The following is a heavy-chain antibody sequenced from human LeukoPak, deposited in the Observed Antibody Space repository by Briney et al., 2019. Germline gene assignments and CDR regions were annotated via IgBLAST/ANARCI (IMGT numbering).Heavy chain of an antibody. CDR2: ISAYNGNT. D-gene: IGHD3-10*01. J-gene: IGHJ4*02. Sequence: ASVKVSCKDSGYTFTSYGINWVRQAPGQGLEWMGWISAYNGNTNYAQKLQGRVTMTTDTSTSTAYMELRSLRSDDTAVYYCARGDYYGSGTYYKKTVDYWGQGTLVTVSS. CDR3: ARGDYYGSGTYYKKTVDY. CDR1: GYTFTSYG. V-gene: IGHV1-18*01.